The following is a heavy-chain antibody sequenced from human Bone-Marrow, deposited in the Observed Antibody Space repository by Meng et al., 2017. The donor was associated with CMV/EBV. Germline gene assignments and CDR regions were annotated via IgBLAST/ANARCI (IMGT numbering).Heavy chain of an antibody. CDR2: IYYSGST. J-gene: IGHJ4*02. V-gene: IGHV4-61*01. Sequence: GSSGSYYWSWIRQPPGKGLEWIGYIYYSGSTNYNPSLKSRVTISVDTFKNQFSLKVSSVTAADTAVYYCARETYYYDSRGYYPVDYWGQGTLVTVSS. D-gene: IGHD3-22*01. CDR3: ARETYYYDSRGYYPVDY. CDR1: GSSGSYY.